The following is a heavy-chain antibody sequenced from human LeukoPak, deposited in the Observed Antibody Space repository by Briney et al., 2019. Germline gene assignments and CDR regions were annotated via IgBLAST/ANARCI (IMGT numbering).Heavy chain of an antibody. J-gene: IGHJ4*02. V-gene: IGHV1-46*01. Sequence: ASVKVSCKASGYTFTSYYMHWVRQAPGQGLEWMGIINPSGGSTSYAQKFRGRVTMTRDMSTSTVYMELSSLRSEDTAVYYCARVKGYCGGDCYLGYWGQGTLVTVSS. CDR1: GYTFTSYY. CDR2: INPSGGST. CDR3: ARVKGYCGGDCYLGY. D-gene: IGHD2-21*02.